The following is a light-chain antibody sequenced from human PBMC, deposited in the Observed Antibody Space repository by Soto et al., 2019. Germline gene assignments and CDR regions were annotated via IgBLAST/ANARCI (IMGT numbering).Light chain of an antibody. CDR3: QSYDSSLSSV. CDR2: TNN. Sequence: LKQSPALFGAQGQRVTISCTEKSSHIGAGYHVHWYQQLPGTAPKLLIYTNNNRPSGVPGRFSGSRSGTSASLTITGLQAEDEADYYCQSYDSSLSSVFGTGTKVTVL. CDR1: SSHIGAGYH. V-gene: IGLV1-40*01. J-gene: IGLJ1*01.